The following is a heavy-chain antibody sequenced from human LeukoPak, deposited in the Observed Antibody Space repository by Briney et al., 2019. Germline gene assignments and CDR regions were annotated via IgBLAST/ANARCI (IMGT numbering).Heavy chain of an antibody. CDR3: ARDLPIYYYGMDV. CDR1: GFTFSDYY. Sequence: PGGSLRLSCAASGFTFSDYYMSWLRQAPGKGLEWVSYISSSSSYTNYADSVKGRFTISRDNAKNSLYLQMSSLRAEDTAVYYCARDLPIYYYGMDVWGKGTTVTVSS. V-gene: IGHV3-11*06. CDR2: ISSSSSYT. J-gene: IGHJ6*04. D-gene: IGHD2-2*02.